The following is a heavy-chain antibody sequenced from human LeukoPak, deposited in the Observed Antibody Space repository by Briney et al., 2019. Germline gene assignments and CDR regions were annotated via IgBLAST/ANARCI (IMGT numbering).Heavy chain of an antibody. D-gene: IGHD2-21*01. CDR2: INHRGST. CDR3: ARHSTVVGMGWFGP. CDR1: GGSFSAYY. J-gene: IGHJ5*02. V-gene: IGHV4-34*01. Sequence: SETLSLTCAVYGGSFSAYYWSWIRQPPGKGLEWIGEINHRGSTKYNPSLKSRVTISVGTSKNQFSLRLNSVTAADTAVYYCARHSTVVGMGWFGPWGQGTLVTVSS.